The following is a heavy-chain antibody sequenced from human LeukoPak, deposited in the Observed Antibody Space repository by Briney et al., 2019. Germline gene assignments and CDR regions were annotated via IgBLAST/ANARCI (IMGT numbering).Heavy chain of an antibody. V-gene: IGHV4-34*01. CDR3: ARVGYRYSINDWSRIGLGAYPSKYYYYMDV. D-gene: IGHD5-18*01. J-gene: IGHJ6*03. Sequence: DPSETLSLTCAVYGGSFSDYSWTWIRQPPGKGLESIGEINPSGGTNHNPSLMSRVSMSVDTSKNQISLRVSSVTAGDTAVYYCARVGYRYSINDWSRIGLGAYPSKYYYYMDVWGKGTTVTVSS. CDR1: GGSFSDYS. CDR2: INPSGGT.